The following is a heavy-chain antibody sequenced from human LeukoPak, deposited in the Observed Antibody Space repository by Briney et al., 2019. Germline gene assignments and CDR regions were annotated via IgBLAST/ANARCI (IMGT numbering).Heavy chain of an antibody. D-gene: IGHD1-26*01. CDR1: GFTFDTYS. CDR2: ISSRGSSI. CDR3: ARDSGSYRGFDY. V-gene: IGHV3-48*04. J-gene: IGHJ4*02. Sequence: GGSLRLSCAASGFTFDTYSMNWVRQAPGKGLEWISFISSRGSSIYYADSVKGRFTISRDNAKNSLYLQMNSLRAEDTAVYYCARDSGSYRGFDYWGQGTLVTVSS.